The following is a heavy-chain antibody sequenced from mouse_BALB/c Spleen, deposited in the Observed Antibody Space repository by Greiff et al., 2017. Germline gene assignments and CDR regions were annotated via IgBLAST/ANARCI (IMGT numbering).Heavy chain of an antibody. V-gene: IGHV1-7*01. CDR1: GYTFTSYW. CDR3: ARDHEYDSESGMAY. CDR2: INPSTGYT. J-gene: IGHJ4*01. Sequence: QVQLQQSGAELAKPGASVKMSCKASGYTFTSYWMHWVKQRPGQGLEWIGYINPSTGYTEYNQKFKDKATLTADKSSSTAYMQLSSLTSEDSAVYYCARDHEYDSESGMAYWGQGTSVTVSA. D-gene: IGHD2-4*01.